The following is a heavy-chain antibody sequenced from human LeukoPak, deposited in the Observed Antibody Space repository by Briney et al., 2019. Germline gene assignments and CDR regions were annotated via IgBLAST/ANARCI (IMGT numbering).Heavy chain of an antibody. V-gene: IGHV3-7*01. CDR1: GYTHRLYS. CDR3: ERHRSGSGTYFIDY. J-gene: IGHJ4*02. Sequence: GGSLRLSCVLSGYTHRLYSKIGVRQAPGKGLQWVANMKKDGSETNYVDSVKGRFTISRDNAENSLYLQMNSLSAEDRAVYYCERHRSGSGTYFIDYWGQGTLVSVSS. D-gene: IGHD3-10*01. CDR2: MKKDGSET.